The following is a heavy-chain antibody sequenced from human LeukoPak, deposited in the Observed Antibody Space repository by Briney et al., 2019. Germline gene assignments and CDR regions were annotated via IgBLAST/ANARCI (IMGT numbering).Heavy chain of an antibody. CDR2: INHSGST. J-gene: IGHJ5*02. D-gene: IGHD6-13*01. CDR3: ARGYSSSWCFGH. V-gene: IGHV4-34*01. CDR1: GGSFSGYY. Sequence: PSETLSLTCAVYGGSFSGYYWSWIRQPPGKGLEWIGEINHSGSTNYNPSLKSRVTISVDTSKNQFSLKLSSVTAADTAVYYCARGYSSSWCFGHWGQGTPVTVSS.